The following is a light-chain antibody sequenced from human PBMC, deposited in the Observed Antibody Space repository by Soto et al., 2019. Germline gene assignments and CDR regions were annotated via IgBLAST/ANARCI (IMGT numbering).Light chain of an antibody. CDR3: CSHVGATTYV. Sequence: QSVLTQPASVSGSPGQSITITCTGSASNIGGYNLVSWYQHHAGKAPKVIIYEGVKRPSGVSNRFSGFKSGTTASLTISGLQAEDEADYYCCSHVGATTYVFGSGTKLTVL. CDR2: EGV. CDR1: ASNIGGYNL. V-gene: IGLV2-23*01. J-gene: IGLJ1*01.